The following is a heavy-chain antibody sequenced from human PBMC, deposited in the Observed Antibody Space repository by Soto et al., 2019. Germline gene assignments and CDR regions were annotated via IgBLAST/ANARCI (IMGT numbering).Heavy chain of an antibody. J-gene: IGHJ4*02. V-gene: IGHV3-23*01. CDR2: ISGSGGST. D-gene: IGHD3-16*02. Sequence: GGSLRLSCAASGFTFSSYAMSWVRQAPGKGLEWVSAISGSGGSTYYADSVKGRFTFSRDNSRNTLYLQMNCLRAEDTAVYYCARCRGALSLFDFWGQGTLVTVSS. CDR3: ARCRGALSLFDF. CDR1: GFTFSSYA.